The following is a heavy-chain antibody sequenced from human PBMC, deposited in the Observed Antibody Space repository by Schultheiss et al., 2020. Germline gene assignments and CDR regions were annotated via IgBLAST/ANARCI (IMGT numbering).Heavy chain of an antibody. CDR2: TRNKANSYTT. J-gene: IGHJ4*02. V-gene: IGHV3-72*01. CDR1: GFTFSSYS. D-gene: IGHD1-26*01. CDR3: ARTMGATTNDIDY. Sequence: GGSLRLSCAASGFTFSSYSMNWVRQAPGKGLEWVGRTRNKANSYTTEYAASVKGRVTISRDDSSSIAYLQMNSLRIEDTAVYYCARTMGATTNDIDYWGQGTLVTVAS.